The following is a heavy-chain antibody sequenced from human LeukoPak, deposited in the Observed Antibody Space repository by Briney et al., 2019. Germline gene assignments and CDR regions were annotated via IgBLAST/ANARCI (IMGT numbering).Heavy chain of an antibody. CDR2: IYHSGRT. CDR1: GGSISGYY. J-gene: IGHJ4*02. V-gene: IGHV4-59*08. CDR3: AGPIYEAVEQ. D-gene: IGHD3-3*01. Sequence: SETLSLTCTVAGGSISGYYRSWFRQPPGKGLEWIGYIYHSGRTSYNPSLKSRVTISVDTSKNEFSLKLRFVTAADTAVYYCAGPIYEAVEQWGQGTLVTVSS.